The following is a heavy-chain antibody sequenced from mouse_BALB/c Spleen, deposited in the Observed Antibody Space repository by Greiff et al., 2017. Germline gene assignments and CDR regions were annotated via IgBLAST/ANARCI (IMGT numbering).Heavy chain of an antibody. CDR2: ISNGGGST. V-gene: IGHV5-12-2*01. CDR1: GFTFSSYT. CDR3: ARDGLYAMDY. J-gene: IGHJ4*01. Sequence: EVKVVESGGGLVQPGGSLKLSCAASGFTFSSYTMSWVRQTPEKRLEWVAYISNGGGSTYYPDTVKGRFTISRDNAKNTLYLQMSSLKSEDTAMYYCARDGLYAMDYWGQGTSVTVSS. D-gene: IGHD3-1*01.